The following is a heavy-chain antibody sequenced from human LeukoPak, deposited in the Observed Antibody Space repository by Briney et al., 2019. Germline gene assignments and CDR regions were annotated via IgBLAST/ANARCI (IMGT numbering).Heavy chain of an antibody. J-gene: IGHJ6*02. Sequence: GGSLRLSCAASGFTFSDYYMSWIRQAPGKGLEWVSYISSSSSTIYYADSVKGRFTISRDNAKNSLYLQMNSLRAEDTAVYYCARKGYCSSTSCPHKYYYYGMDVWGQGTTVTVSS. D-gene: IGHD2-2*01. CDR3: ARKGYCSSTSCPHKYYYYGMDV. CDR2: ISSSSSTI. V-gene: IGHV3-11*04. CDR1: GFTFSDYY.